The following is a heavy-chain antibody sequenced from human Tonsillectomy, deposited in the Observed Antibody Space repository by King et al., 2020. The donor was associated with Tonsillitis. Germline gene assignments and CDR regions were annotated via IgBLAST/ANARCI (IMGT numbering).Heavy chain of an antibody. V-gene: IGHV3-30*02. CDR2: IRDDGSDK. CDR1: GFTFSSFG. D-gene: IGHD3-22*01. CDR3: ASESSGYHAPYFDH. Sequence: VQLVQSGGGVVQPGGSLRLSCAASGFTFSSFGMHWVRQAPGKGLEWVAFIRDDGSDKKSADSVKGRFTISRDNFKNTLSLQMNSLRAEDTAVYYCASESSGYHAPYFDHWGQGTLVTVSS. J-gene: IGHJ4*02.